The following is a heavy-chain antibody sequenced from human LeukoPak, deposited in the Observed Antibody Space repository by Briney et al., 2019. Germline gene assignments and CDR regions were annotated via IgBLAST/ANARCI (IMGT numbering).Heavy chain of an antibody. CDR1: GFTVSSNY. V-gene: IGHV3-53*04. Sequence: GGSLRLSCAASGFTVSSNYMSWVRQAPGKGLEWVSVIYSGGSTYYADSVKGRFTISRHNSKNTLYLQMNSLRAEDTAVYYCAKWSRTAVAGPLGYFDYWGQGTLVIVSS. CDR2: IYSGGST. D-gene: IGHD6-19*01. J-gene: IGHJ4*02. CDR3: AKWSRTAVAGPLGYFDY.